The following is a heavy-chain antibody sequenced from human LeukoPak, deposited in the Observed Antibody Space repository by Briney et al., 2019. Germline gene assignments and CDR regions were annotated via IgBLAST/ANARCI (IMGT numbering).Heavy chain of an antibody. V-gene: IGHV4-38-2*02. CDR1: GYSISSGYY. CDR2: IYYSGST. J-gene: IGHJ3*02. CDR3: ARDRRSDAFDI. Sequence: SETLSLTCTVSGYSISSGYYWGWIRQPPGKGLEWIGSIYYSGSTYYNPSLKSRVTISVDTSKNQFSLKLSSVTAADTAVYYCARDRRSDAFDIWGQGTMVTVSS.